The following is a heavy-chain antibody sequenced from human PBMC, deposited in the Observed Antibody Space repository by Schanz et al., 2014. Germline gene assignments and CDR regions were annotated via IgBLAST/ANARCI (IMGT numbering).Heavy chain of an antibody. V-gene: IGHV1-69*04. D-gene: IGHD3-22*01. J-gene: IGHJ4*02. CDR3: ARAGQDYSDSSGYATYYFGN. CDR1: EGTFSSFA. CDR2: IIPILDIT. Sequence: QVPLVQSGAEVKKPGSSVKVSCKASEGTFSSFAIFWVRQAPGQGLEWMGTIIPILDITNYAQKFQGRVTITADKSTSTAYMELSNLRSEDMAVYYCARAGQDYSDSSGYATYYFGNWGQGTLVTVSS.